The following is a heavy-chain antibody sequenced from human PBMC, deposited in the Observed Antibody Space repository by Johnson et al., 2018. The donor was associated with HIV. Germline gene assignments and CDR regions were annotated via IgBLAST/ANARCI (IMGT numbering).Heavy chain of an antibody. Sequence: EQLVESGGGVVQPGGSLRLSCAASGLTVSSNYMNWVRQAPGKGLEWVSVIYSGGNTYYADSVKGRFSISRDNSKNTVYLQMNNLRAEDTAVYYCARGKWLDAFDIWGQGTMVTVST. V-gene: IGHV3-53*01. CDR3: ARGKWLDAFDI. D-gene: IGHD6-19*01. CDR1: GLTVSSNY. J-gene: IGHJ3*02. CDR2: IYSGGNT.